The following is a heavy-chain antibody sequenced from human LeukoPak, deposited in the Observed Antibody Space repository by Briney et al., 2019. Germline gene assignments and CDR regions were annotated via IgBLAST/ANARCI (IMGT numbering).Heavy chain of an antibody. J-gene: IGHJ4*02. Sequence: PGNSLTLSCAGSGFNSSSYGMHWVRQAPGKGPEWVAVIWYDGSDKFYADSVEGRFTISRDTSKSTLYLQMNSLRAEDTAVYFCAKPRGLAIVGAHFDYWGQGTLVTVSS. CDR1: GFNSSSYG. V-gene: IGHV3-33*06. CDR2: IWYDGSDK. CDR3: AKPRGLAIVGAHFDY. D-gene: IGHD1-26*01.